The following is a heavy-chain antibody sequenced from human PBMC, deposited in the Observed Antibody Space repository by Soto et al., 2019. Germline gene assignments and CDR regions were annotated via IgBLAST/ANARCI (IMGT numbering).Heavy chain of an antibody. V-gene: IGHV3-23*01. CDR2: ITDTGGDA. Sequence: GSLRLSCVASGPTFGSRAMSWVRQAPGEGLQWVSTITDTGGDAKYADSVRGRFVISGDNSKKTLYLQMTSLTAEDSAMYFCARGSTDSYPGSRIFDFWGRGTLVTVSS. J-gene: IGHJ4*02. CDR3: ARGSTDSYPGSRIFDF. CDR1: GPTFGSRA. D-gene: IGHD3-10*01.